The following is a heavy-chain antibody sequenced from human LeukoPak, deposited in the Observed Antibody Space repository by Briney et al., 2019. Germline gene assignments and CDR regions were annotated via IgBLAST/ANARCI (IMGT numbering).Heavy chain of an antibody. V-gene: IGHV5-51*01. J-gene: IGHJ6*03. CDR1: GYSFTTYW. CDR3: ARQRSIAARPGYNYMDV. CDR2: IYPGDSDT. Sequence: GESLKISCKGSGYSFTTYWIVWVRQVPGKGLEWMGIIYPGDSDTRYSPAFQGQVTISADKSIGTAYLQWSSLKASDTAVYYCARQRSIAARPGYNYMDVWGKGTTVTVSS. D-gene: IGHD6-6*01.